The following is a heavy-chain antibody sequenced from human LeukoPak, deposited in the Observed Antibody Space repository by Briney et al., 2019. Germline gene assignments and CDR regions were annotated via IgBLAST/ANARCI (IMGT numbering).Heavy chain of an antibody. Sequence: PGGSLRLSCAAYGFTFSSYWMSWVRQDPGKGLEWVANIKQDGSEKYYVDSVKGRFTISRDNAKKSLYLQMNSLRAEDTAVYYCARDGYEGRDYWGQGTLVTVSS. CDR1: GFTFSSYW. V-gene: IGHV3-7*04. CDR2: IKQDGSEK. CDR3: ARDGYEGRDY. D-gene: IGHD5-18*01. J-gene: IGHJ4*02.